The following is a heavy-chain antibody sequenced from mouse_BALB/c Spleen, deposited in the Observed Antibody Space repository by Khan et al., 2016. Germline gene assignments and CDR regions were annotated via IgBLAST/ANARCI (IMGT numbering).Heavy chain of an antibody. CDR1: GDSITSGY. Sequence: EVQLQESGPSLVKSSQTLSLTCSVTGDSITSGYWNWFRQFPGNKLEYMGYISYSGSTYYNPLLISRISTTTDTSNNHYSLQLNAVTTAEAATYYCAGYGGYYFDYWGQGTTLTVSS. CDR3: AGYGGYYFDY. J-gene: IGHJ2*01. D-gene: IGHD1-1*02. V-gene: IGHV3-8*02. CDR2: ISYSGST.